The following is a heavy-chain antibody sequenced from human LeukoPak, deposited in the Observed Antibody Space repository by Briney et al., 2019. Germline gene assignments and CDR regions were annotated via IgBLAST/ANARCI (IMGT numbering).Heavy chain of an antibody. CDR1: GGSISSYY. CDR3: AGDDFWSGYYAFFDY. J-gene: IGHJ4*02. Sequence: SETLSLTCTVSGGSISSYYWSLIRQPAGKGLEWIGRIYTSGSTNYNPSLKSRVTMLVETSKNQFSLKLSSVTAADTAVYYCAGDDFWSGYYAFFDYWGQGTLVTVSS. D-gene: IGHD3-3*01. V-gene: IGHV4-4*07. CDR2: IYTSGST.